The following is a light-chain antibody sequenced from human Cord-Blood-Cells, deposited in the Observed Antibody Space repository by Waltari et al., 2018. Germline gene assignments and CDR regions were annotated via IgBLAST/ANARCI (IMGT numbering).Light chain of an antibody. CDR1: QGISSW. CDR2: AAA. V-gene: IGKV1D-16*01. CDR3: QQYNSYPLT. J-gene: IGKJ4*01. Sequence: DIQMTQSLSSLPASVGARVTIPCRASQGISSWFAWYQQKPEKAPKSRSYAAASLKSGVPSRLSGSGSGTEFTLTISSLQPEDFATYYCQQYNSYPLTFGGGTKVEIK.